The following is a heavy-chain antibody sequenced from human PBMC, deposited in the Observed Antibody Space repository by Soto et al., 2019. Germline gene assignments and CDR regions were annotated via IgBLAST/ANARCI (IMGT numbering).Heavy chain of an antibody. CDR1: GFTFSNAW. CDR2: IKSKTDGGTT. CDR3: TTGRVDCSSTSCPTSPDYYYYYGMDV. V-gene: IGHV3-15*01. J-gene: IGHJ6*02. Sequence: GGSLRLSCAASGFTFSNAWMSWVRQAPGKGLEWVGHIKSKTDGGTTDYAAPVKGRFTISRDDSKNTLYLQMNSLKTEDTAVYYCTTGRVDCSSTSCPTSPDYYYYYGMDVWGQGTTVTVSS. D-gene: IGHD2-2*01.